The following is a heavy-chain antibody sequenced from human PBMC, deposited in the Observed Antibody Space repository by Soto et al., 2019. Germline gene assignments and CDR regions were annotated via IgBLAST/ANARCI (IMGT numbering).Heavy chain of an antibody. CDR2: IYYSGST. CDR1: GVSISSSSYY. CDR3: ARHKRDWNDGNYYYYMDV. D-gene: IGHD1-1*01. Sequence: SETLSLTCTVSGVSISSSSYYWVWIRQPPGKGLEWIGSIYYSGSTYYNPSLKSRVTISVDTSKNQFSLKLSSVTAADTAVYYCARHKRDWNDGNYYYYMDVWGKGTTVTVSS. J-gene: IGHJ6*03. V-gene: IGHV4-39*01.